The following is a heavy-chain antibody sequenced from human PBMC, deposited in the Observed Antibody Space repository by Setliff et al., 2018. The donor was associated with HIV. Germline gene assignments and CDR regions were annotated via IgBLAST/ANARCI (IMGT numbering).Heavy chain of an antibody. CDR2: IYYSGST. CDR3: ARDQNTGWYYLDF. D-gene: IGHD6-19*01. Sequence: SETLSLTCTVSGGSITSGDYYWSWIRQPPGKGLEWIGYIYYSGSTYYNPSLKSRVTISVDTSKNQFSLTLTSVTAADTAVYYCARDQNTGWYYLDFWGPGALVTVSS. V-gene: IGHV4-30-4*08. J-gene: IGHJ4*02. CDR1: GGSITSGDYY.